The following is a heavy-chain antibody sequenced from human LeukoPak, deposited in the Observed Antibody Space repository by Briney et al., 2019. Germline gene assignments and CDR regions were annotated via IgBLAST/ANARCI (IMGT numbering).Heavy chain of an antibody. J-gene: IGHJ5*02. CDR3: ARGATDVTRWFDP. CDR2: ISRASESI. Sequence: GGSLRLSCAASGFTFSSYSMNWARQAPGKGLEWVSIISRASESIFYADSVKGRFTISRDNAKNSLYLQMNGLRAEDTAVYYCARGATDVTRWFDPWGQGTRVTVSS. V-gene: IGHV3-21*01. D-gene: IGHD1-1*01. CDR1: GFTFSSYS.